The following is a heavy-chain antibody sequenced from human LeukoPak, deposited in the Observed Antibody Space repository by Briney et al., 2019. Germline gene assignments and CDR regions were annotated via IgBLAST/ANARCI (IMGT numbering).Heavy chain of an antibody. D-gene: IGHD6-13*01. CDR2: ISYDGSNK. CDR3: ARDVAAAAGGGFDY. J-gene: IGHJ4*02. V-gene: IGHV3-30-3*01. Sequence: GGSLRLSCAASGFTVSSNYMSWVRQAPGKGLEWVAVISYDGSNKYYADSVKGRFTISRDNSKNTLYLQMNSLRAEDTAVYYCARDVAAAAGGGFDYWGQGTLVTVSS. CDR1: GFTVSSNY.